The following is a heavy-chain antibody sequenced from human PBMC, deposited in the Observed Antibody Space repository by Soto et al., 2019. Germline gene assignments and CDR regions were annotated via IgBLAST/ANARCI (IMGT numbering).Heavy chain of an antibody. CDR3: AAPKVLRFLEWFQDAFDI. Sequence: GASVKVSCKASGFTFTSTAVQWVRQARGQRLEWIGWIVVGSGNTNYAQKFQERVTITRDMSTSTAYMELSSLRSEDTAVYYCAAPKVLRFLEWFQDAFDIWGQGTMVTVPS. CDR1: GFTFTSTA. V-gene: IGHV1-58*01. D-gene: IGHD3-3*01. J-gene: IGHJ3*02. CDR2: IVVGSGNT.